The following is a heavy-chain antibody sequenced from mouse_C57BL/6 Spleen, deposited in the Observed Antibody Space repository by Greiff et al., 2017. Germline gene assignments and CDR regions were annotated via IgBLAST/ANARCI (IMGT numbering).Heavy chain of an antibody. J-gene: IGHJ3*01. V-gene: IGHV5-4*01. CDR1: GFTFSSYA. CDR3: ARDDP. CDR2: ISDGGSYT. Sequence: EVKLMESGGGLVKPGGSLILSCAASGFTFSSYAMSWVRQTPEKRLEWVATISDGGSYTYYPDNVKGRFTISRDNAKNNLYLQMSHLKSEDTAMYYCARDDPWGQGTLVTVSA.